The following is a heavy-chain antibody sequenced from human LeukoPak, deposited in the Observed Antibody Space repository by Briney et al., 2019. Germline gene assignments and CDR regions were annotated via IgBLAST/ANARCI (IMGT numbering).Heavy chain of an antibody. V-gene: IGHV3-23*01. J-gene: IGHJ4*02. Sequence: GGSLSLSCTASGFTFSSSAMTWVRQAPGKGLEWVSTITGSDDRTYYADSVKGRFTISRDFSKNTLHLRMNSLRVEDTAIHYCAKGPQLGSGYHPDYWGQGTLVTVSS. D-gene: IGHD3-22*01. CDR3: AKGPQLGSGYHPDY. CDR2: ITGSDDRT. CDR1: GFTFSSSA.